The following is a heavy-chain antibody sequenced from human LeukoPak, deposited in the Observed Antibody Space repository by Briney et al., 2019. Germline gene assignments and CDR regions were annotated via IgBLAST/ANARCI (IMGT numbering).Heavy chain of an antibody. D-gene: IGHD1-14*01. V-gene: IGHV3-74*01. CDR1: GFTFSSYA. Sequence: GGSLRLSCAASGFTFSSYAMHWVRQAPGKGLVWVSRIFSDGSSTTYADSVKGRFTISRDNAKNTPYLQMNSLRVEDTAVYYCASSDRLDYWGQGTLVTVSS. CDR2: IFSDGSST. CDR3: ASSDRLDY. J-gene: IGHJ4*02.